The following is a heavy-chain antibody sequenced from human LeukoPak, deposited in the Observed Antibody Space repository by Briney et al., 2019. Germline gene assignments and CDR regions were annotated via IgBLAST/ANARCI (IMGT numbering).Heavy chain of an antibody. Sequence: GGSLRLSCAASGFTFSSYAMHWVRQAPGKGLEWVAVISYDGSNKYYAGSVKGRFTISRDNSKNTLYLQMNSLRAEDTAVYYCAAAGPDYYYYGMDVWGQGTTVTVSS. CDR1: GFTFSSYA. CDR2: ISYDGSNK. D-gene: IGHD6-13*01. V-gene: IGHV3-30-3*01. J-gene: IGHJ6*02. CDR3: AAAGPDYYYYGMDV.